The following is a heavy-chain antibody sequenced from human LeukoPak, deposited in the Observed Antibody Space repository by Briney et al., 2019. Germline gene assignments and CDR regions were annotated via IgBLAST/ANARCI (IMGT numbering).Heavy chain of an antibody. V-gene: IGHV3-30*04. Sequence: GRSLRLSCAASGFTFSSFAMHWVRQAPGKGLEWVAVISYDGSNKYYADSVKGQFTISRDNSKNTLYLQMNSLRAEDTAVYYCASTRPYSSGWRLGYWGQGTLVTVPS. CDR2: ISYDGSNK. CDR3: ASTRPYSSGWRLGY. J-gene: IGHJ4*02. D-gene: IGHD6-19*01. CDR1: GFTFSSFA.